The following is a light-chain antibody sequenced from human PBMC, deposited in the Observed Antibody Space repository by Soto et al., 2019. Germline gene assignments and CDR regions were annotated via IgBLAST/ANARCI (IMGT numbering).Light chain of an antibody. V-gene: IGKV1-6*01. CDR2: AAS. J-gene: IGKJ1*01. CDR1: HNINTW. CDR3: LQDYNYPRT. Sequence: IHMTLSPSTLSASVGDSVTISCRASHNINTWLALYQEKPGKAPKLLIYAASSLQSGVPSRFSGSGSSTDFTLTISSLQPEDFATYYCLQDYNYPRTFGQGTKVDI.